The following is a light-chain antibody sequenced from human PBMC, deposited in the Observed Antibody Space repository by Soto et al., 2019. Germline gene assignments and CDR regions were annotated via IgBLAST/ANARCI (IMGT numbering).Light chain of an antibody. CDR1: QSISSW. V-gene: IGKV1-5*01. CDR3: QQAHTFVT. CDR2: DAS. Sequence: DIQMTQSPSTLSASVGDRVTITCRASQSISSWLAWYQQKPGKAPKLLIYDASSLESGVPSRFSGSGSGTEFTLTISSLQPDDFATYFCQQAHTFVTFGGGTRVEMK. J-gene: IGKJ4*01.